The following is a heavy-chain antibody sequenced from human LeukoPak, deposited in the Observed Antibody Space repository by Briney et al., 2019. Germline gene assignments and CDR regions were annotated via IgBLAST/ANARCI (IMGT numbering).Heavy chain of an antibody. CDR2: IYSGGST. V-gene: IGHV3-53*04. D-gene: IGHD6-19*01. CDR3: AKDRGSGWFGSMDV. Sequence: GGSLRLSCAASGFTFSSNYMSLVRQAAGKGLEWVSVIYSGGSTYYADSVKGRFTISRHNSKNTLYLQMNSLRAEDTAVYYCAKDRGSGWFGSMDVWGQGSTVTVSS. CDR1: GFTFSSNY. J-gene: IGHJ6*02.